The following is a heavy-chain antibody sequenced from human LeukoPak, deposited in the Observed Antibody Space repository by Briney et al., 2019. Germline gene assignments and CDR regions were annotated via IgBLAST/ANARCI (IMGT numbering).Heavy chain of an antibody. Sequence: GGSLRLSCAASGFTFNSYSMNWVRQAPGKGLEWVASISSSGVYRYYADSVKGRFTISRDNAKNSLSLQMNSLRAEDTAVYYCATRPRGGISVGYWGQGTLVTVSS. D-gene: IGHD3-16*01. CDR3: ATRPRGGISVGY. V-gene: IGHV3-21*01. CDR2: ISSSGVYR. CDR1: GFTFNSYS. J-gene: IGHJ4*02.